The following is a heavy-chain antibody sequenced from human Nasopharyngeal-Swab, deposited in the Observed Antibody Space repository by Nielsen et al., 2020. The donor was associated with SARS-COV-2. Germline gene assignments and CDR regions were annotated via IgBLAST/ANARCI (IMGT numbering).Heavy chain of an antibody. J-gene: IGHJ4*02. CDR1: GYTFTSYD. Sequence: VKVSCKASGYTFTSYDINWVRQATGQGLEWMGWISAYNGNTNYAQKLQGRVTMTTDTSTSTAYMELRSLRSDDTAVYYCARDAYYYGSGSYSKNFDYWGQGTLVTVSS. D-gene: IGHD3-10*01. V-gene: IGHV1-18*01. CDR2: ISAYNGNT. CDR3: ARDAYYYGSGSYSKNFDY.